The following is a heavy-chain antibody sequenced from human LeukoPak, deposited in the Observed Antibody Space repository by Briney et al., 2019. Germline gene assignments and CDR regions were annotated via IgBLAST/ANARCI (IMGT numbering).Heavy chain of an antibody. CDR3: AKALAPSIAVAGTPIDY. V-gene: IGHV3-33*06. CDR2: IWYDGSNK. CDR1: GFTFSRYG. D-gene: IGHD6-19*01. J-gene: IGHJ4*02. Sequence: GGSLRLSCAASGFTFSRYGMHWVREAPGKGLEWVAVIWYDGSNKYYADSVKGRFTISRDNSKNTLYLQMNSLRAEDTAVYYCAKALAPSIAVAGTPIDYWGQGTLVTVSS.